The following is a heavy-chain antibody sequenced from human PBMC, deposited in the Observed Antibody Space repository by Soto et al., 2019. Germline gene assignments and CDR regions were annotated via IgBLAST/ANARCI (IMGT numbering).Heavy chain of an antibody. CDR2: ISSSSSYI. CDR3: ARDLGPVPAAIPLDY. Sequence: VQLVESGGGLVKPGGSLRLSCAASGFTFSSYSMNWVRQAPGKGLEWVSSISSSSSYIYYADSVKGRFTISRDNAKNSLYLQMNSLRAEDTAVYYCARDLGPVPAAIPLDYWGQGTLVTVSS. V-gene: IGHV3-21*01. J-gene: IGHJ4*02. CDR1: GFTFSSYS. D-gene: IGHD2-2*01.